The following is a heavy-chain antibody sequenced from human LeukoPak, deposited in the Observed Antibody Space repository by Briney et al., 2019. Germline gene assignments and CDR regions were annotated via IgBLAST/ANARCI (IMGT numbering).Heavy chain of an antibody. CDR1: GYSISNNFY. CDR3: ARDRLGRGNAFDI. V-gene: IGHV4-38-2*02. Sequence: SETLSLTFTVSGYSISNNFYWAWIRQSPGKGLEWIVSINRSWSTYYNPSLKSRVTISVDTSKNQFSLKLSSVTAADTAVYYCARDRLGRGNAFDIWGQGTMVTVSS. D-gene: IGHD7-27*01. J-gene: IGHJ3*02. CDR2: INRSWST.